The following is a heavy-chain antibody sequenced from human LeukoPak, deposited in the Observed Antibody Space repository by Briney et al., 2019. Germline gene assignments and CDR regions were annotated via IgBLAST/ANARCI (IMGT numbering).Heavy chain of an antibody. J-gene: IGHJ4*02. CDR3: AKDIYGRDY. D-gene: IGHD3-10*01. Sequence: GGCLRLSCGDSGLTCSSYDMSWVRQAPGKRLEWVSAISGSGGSTYYADSVKGRFTISRDNSENTLYLQMNSLRAEDTAVYYCAKDIYGRDYWGQGTLVTVSS. CDR1: GLTCSSYD. CDR2: ISGSGGST. V-gene: IGHV3-23*01.